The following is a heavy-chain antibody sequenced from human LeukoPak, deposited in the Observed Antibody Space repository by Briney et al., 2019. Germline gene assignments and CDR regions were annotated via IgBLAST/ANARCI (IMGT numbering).Heavy chain of an antibody. J-gene: IGHJ6*03. CDR1: GYTFTSYG. V-gene: IGHV1-18*01. CDR3: ARWSSKNTKVVSRYYYYYMDV. CDR2: ISGYNGNA. Sequence: ASAKVSCKASGYTFTSYGLSWVRQAPGQGLEWMGWISGYNGNANYAQKLQGRVTMTTDTSTSTAYMELRSLRSDDTAVYYCARWSSKNTKVVSRYYYYYMDVWGKGTTVTVSS. D-gene: IGHD3-22*01.